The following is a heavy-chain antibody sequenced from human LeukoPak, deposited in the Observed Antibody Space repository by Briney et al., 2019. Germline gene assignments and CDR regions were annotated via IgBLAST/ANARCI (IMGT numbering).Heavy chain of an antibody. D-gene: IGHD6-19*01. CDR3: ARTGAVARNLDY. CDR1: GDSVSSNRAA. CDR2: TYYRSKWYN. Sequence: SQTLSLTCAISGDSVSSNRAAWNWLRQSPSRRLEWLGRTYYRSKWYNDYAVSVKSRITINPDTSKNQFSLQLNSVTPEDTAVYYCARTGAVARNLDYWGQGTLVTASS. V-gene: IGHV6-1*01. J-gene: IGHJ4*02.